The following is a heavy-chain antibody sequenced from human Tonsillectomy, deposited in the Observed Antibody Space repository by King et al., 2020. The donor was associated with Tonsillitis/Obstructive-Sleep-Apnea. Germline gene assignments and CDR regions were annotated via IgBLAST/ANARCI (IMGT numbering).Heavy chain of an antibody. J-gene: IGHJ6*02. CDR1: GFTFSSYE. CDR3: ARGRGTMIGYGMDV. V-gene: IGHV3-48*03. CDR2: ISSSGSTI. D-gene: IGHD3-22*01. Sequence: VQLVESGGGLVQPGGSLRLSCAASGFTFSSYEMNWVRQAPGKGLERVSYISSSGSTIYYADSVKGRFTISRDNAKNSLYLQMNSLRAEDTAVYYCARGRGTMIGYGMDVWGQGTTVTVSS.